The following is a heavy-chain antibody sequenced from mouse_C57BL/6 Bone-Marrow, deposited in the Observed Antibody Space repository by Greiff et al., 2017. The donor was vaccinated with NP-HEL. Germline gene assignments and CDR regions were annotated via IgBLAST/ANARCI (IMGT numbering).Heavy chain of an antibody. J-gene: IGHJ2*01. CDR1: GYAFTNYL. CDR2: INPGSGGT. Sequence: QVQLQQSGAELVRPGTSVKVSCKASGYAFTNYLIEWVKQRPGQGLEWIGLINPGSGGTNYTEKFKGKATLTADKSSSTAYMQLSSLTSEDSAVYFCASGGDYDVFGYWGQGTTLTVSS. V-gene: IGHV1-54*01. CDR3: ASGGDYDVFGY. D-gene: IGHD2-4*01.